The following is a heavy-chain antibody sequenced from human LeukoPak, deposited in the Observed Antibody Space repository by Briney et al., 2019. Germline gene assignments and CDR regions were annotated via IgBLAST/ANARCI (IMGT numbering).Heavy chain of an antibody. V-gene: IGHV4-59*01. Sequence: SETLSFTCTVSSGSISSYYWSWIRRPPGKGLEWIGYIFYSGSTNYNPSLKSRVTISVDTSKNQFSLGLSSVTAADTAVYYCARGPTRYYFDCWGQGTLVTVSS. CDR3: ARGPTRYYFDC. D-gene: IGHD4-17*01. CDR2: IFYSGST. J-gene: IGHJ4*02. CDR1: SGSISSYY.